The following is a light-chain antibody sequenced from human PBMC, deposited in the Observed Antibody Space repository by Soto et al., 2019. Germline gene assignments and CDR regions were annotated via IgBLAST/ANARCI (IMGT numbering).Light chain of an antibody. V-gene: IGKV1-5*03. CDR1: QSIGNR. CDR2: KAS. CDR3: QQYNSYSRT. Sequence: DIQLTQSPSFLSASVGDRITISCRASQSIGNRLAWYQQKPGKAPNLLIYKASTLESGVPSRFSGSGSGTEFTLTISSLQPEDFATYYCQQYNSYSRTFGQGTKVDIK. J-gene: IGKJ1*01.